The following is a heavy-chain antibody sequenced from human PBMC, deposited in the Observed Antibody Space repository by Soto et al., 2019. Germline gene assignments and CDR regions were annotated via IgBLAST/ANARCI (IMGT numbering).Heavy chain of an antibody. CDR1: GFTFSTYS. Sequence: GSLRLSCAASGFTFSTYSVHWVRQAPGKGLEWVAVVSYDGSNVYYADSVKGRFTISRDNSKNTLYLQMNSLRPEDTAVYYCARVYSSLDYGIDYWGQGTLVTVSS. D-gene: IGHD6-19*01. J-gene: IGHJ4*02. CDR3: ARVYSSLDYGIDY. CDR2: VSYDGSNV. V-gene: IGHV3-30-3*01.